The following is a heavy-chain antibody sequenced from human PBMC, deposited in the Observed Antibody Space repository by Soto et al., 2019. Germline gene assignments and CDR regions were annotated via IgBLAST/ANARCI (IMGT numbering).Heavy chain of an antibody. CDR1: GGTFSSYA. Sequence: QVQLVQSGAEVKKPGSSVKVSCKASGGTFSSYAISWVRQAPGQGLEWMGGIIPIFGTANYAQKFQGRVTITADDSTSTAYMELSSLRSEDTAVYYCARRPDFWSGYSYYFDYWGQGTLVTVSS. V-gene: IGHV1-69*12. CDR2: IIPIFGTA. J-gene: IGHJ4*02. CDR3: ARRPDFWSGYSYYFDY. D-gene: IGHD3-3*01.